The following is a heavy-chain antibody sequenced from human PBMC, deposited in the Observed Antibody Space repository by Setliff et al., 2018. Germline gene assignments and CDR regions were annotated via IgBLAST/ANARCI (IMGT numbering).Heavy chain of an antibody. Sequence: GASVKVSCKASGYTFTSYAMNWVRQAPGQGLEWMGWINTNTGNPTYAQGFTGRFVFSLDTSVSTAYLQISSLKAEDTAVYYWASKGGYFDPSEDFDYWGQGTLVTVSS. CDR3: ASKGGYFDPSEDFDY. V-gene: IGHV7-4-1*02. CDR2: INTNTGNP. J-gene: IGHJ4*02. D-gene: IGHD3-9*01. CDR1: GYTFTSYA.